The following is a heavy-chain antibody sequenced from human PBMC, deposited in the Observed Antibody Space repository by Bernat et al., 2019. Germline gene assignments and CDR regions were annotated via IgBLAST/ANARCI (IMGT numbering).Heavy chain of an antibody. V-gene: IGHV4-61*01. J-gene: IGHJ4*02. Sequence: QVQLQESGPGLVKPSETLSLTCTVSGVSVSSGFYYWSWIRHPPGKGLEWIEYIYYSGSTNYNPSLKSRVTISVDTSKNQFSLKLSSVTAADTAVYYCARGGSGSYWDYWGQGTLVTVSS. CDR2: IYYSGST. CDR3: ARGGSGSYWDY. CDR1: GVSVSSGFYY. D-gene: IGHD3-10*01.